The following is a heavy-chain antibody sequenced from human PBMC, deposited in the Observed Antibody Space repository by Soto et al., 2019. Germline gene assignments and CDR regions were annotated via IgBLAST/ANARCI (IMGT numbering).Heavy chain of an antibody. CDR3: ARDPPHLRYFDWLPFDY. CDR2: IKQDETEK. CDR1: GFTFSSYW. J-gene: IGHJ4*02. D-gene: IGHD3-9*01. V-gene: IGHV3-7*01. Sequence: GALRLSCAASGFTFSSYWMSWVRPAPGKGLEWVANIKQDETEKYYVDSVKGRFTISRDNAKNSLYLQMNSLRAEDTAVYYCARDPPHLRYFDWLPFDYWGQGTLVTVSS.